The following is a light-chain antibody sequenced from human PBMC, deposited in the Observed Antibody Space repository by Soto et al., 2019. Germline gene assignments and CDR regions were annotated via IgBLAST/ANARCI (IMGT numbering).Light chain of an antibody. V-gene: IGLV2-14*01. CDR1: SSDVGGYNY. J-gene: IGLJ2*01. CDR2: DVS. CDR3: SSFTTSSTLL. Sequence: QSVLTQPASVSGSPGQSITISCTGTSSDVGGYNYVSWYQQHPGKVPKLMIYDVSNRPSGVSNRFSGSKSGNTASLTISGLQPEDEADYYCSSFTTSSTLLFGGGTKVTVL.